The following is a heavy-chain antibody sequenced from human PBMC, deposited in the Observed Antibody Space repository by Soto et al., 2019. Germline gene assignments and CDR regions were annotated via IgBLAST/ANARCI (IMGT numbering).Heavy chain of an antibody. J-gene: IGHJ4*02. D-gene: IGHD2-8*01. V-gene: IGHV4-30-4*01. CDR1: GGSISSGDYY. CDR3: VRNGAVDY. Sequence: QVQLQESGPGLVKPSQTLSLTCTVSGGSISSGDYYWSWIRQPPGKGLEWIGYILYSGTTNYNPSLESRLTISVDTSKTQFSLKLTSVTAAATAVYYCVRNGAVDYWGRGTLVTVSS. CDR2: ILYSGTT.